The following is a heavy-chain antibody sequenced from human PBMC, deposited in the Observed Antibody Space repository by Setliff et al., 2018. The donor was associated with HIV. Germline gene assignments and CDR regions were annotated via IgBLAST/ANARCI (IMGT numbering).Heavy chain of an antibody. Sequence: SETLSLTCTVSGGYISTNNYYCVWIRQPPGKGLEWIGSIYHSGSTWSIYQSGSTYYNPSLKSRVTISVDTSKSQFSLTLSSVTAADTAIYYCARVGGTTWGVYYYYYYMDVWGKGTTVTVS. CDR2: IYQSGST. CDR3: ARVGGTTWGVYYYYYYMDV. D-gene: IGHD1-7*01. CDR1: GGYISTNNYY. J-gene: IGHJ6*03. V-gene: IGHV4-39*07.